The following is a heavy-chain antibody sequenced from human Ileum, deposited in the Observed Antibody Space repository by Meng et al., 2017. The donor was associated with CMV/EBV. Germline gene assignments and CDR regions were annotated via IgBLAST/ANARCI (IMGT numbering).Heavy chain of an antibody. CDR2: IGNAGDT. J-gene: IGHJ6*02. D-gene: IGHD2-2*01. V-gene: IGHV3-13*01. CDR1: GFTFPTSD. CDR3: ARGKGIVVVPIMDV. Sequence: GGSLRLSCAASGFTFPTSDMHWVRQAPGKGLEWVSSIGNAGDTYYADSVKGRFTISRDDAKNSLYLQMTSLRVGDTAVYFCARGKGIVVVPIMDVWGQGTTVTVSS.